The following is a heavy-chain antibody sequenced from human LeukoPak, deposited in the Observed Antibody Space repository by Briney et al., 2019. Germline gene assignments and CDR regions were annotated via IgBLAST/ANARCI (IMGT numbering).Heavy chain of an antibody. J-gene: IGHJ4*02. D-gene: IGHD3-16*01. CDR2: IYYSGST. V-gene: IGHV4-39*07. Sequence: SETLSLTCTVSGGSISSSSYYWGWIRQPPGKGLEWIGSIYYSGSTYYNPSLKSRVTISVDTSKNQFSLKLSSVTAADTAVYYCARAGLIWDPAFDYWGQGTLVTVSS. CDR1: GGSISSSSYY. CDR3: ARAGLIWDPAFDY.